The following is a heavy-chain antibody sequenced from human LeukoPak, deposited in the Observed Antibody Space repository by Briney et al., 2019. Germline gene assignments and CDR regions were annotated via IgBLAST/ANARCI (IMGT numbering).Heavy chain of an antibody. CDR3: ARTGEGSCYDY. D-gene: IGHD2-15*01. CDR1: GFTFSSHW. CDR2: INSDGSTI. V-gene: IGHV3-74*01. J-gene: IGHJ4*02. Sequence: PGGSLRLSCAASGFTFSSHWMHWVRQAPGKGLVWVSRINSDGSTISYADSVKGRVTISRDNAKNTLYLQMNSLRAEDTAVYYCARTGEGSCYDYWGQGTLVTVSS.